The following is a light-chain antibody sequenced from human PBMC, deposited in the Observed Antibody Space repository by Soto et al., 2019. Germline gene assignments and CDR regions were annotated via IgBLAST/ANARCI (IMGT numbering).Light chain of an antibody. Sequence: EIVLTQSPGTLSLSPGERATLSCRASQSVSSSYLAWYQQKPGQAPRLLVYGASSRATGVPSRFTGSGSGTEFTLTISSLQPDDFATYYCQQYNSWTFGQGTKVDIK. CDR2: GAS. J-gene: IGKJ1*01. V-gene: IGKV3-20*01. CDR1: QSVSSSY. CDR3: QQYNSWT.